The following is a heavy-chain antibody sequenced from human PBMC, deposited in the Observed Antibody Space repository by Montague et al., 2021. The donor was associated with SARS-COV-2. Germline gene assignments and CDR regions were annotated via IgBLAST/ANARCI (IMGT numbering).Heavy chain of an antibody. V-gene: IGHV4-34*01. Sequence: SETLSLTCAVYGGSFSAHSWSWIRQSPGKGLEWIGEINHRGSTTYMSSLKSRVIMSVDTYKNQFFLKMSSVTAADTAIYYSARGGLAGGNYDMWSFSLTSPLDYWGQGTLVTVSS. CDR2: INHRGST. CDR3: ARGGLAGGNYDMWSFSLTSPLDY. J-gene: IGHJ4*02. D-gene: IGHD3/OR15-3a*01. CDR1: GGSFSAHS.